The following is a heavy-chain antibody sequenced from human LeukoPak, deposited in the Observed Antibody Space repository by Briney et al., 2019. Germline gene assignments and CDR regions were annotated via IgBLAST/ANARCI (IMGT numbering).Heavy chain of an antibody. Sequence: AGSLRLSCAASGFTFSSYGMHWVRQAPGKGLEWVAVISYDGSNKYYADSVKGRFTIARDNSKNTLYLQMNSLRAEDTAVYYCAKGGMTAASYYGMDVWGQGTTVTVSS. CDR1: GFTFSSYG. V-gene: IGHV3-30*18. J-gene: IGHJ6*02. D-gene: IGHD2-2*01. CDR3: AKGGMTAASYYGMDV. CDR2: ISYDGSNK.